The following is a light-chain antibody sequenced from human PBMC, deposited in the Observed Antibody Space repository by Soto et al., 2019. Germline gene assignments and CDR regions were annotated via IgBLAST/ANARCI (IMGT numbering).Light chain of an antibody. J-gene: IGLJ1*01. CDR2: EVN. CDR1: SSDVGGYNH. Sequence: QSALTQPASVSGSPGQSITISCTGTSSDVGGYNHVSWYQQHPGKAPKLIIYEVNNRPSGISNRFSGSKSGNTASLTISGLQAADEADYHCSSYTTSSTLLYVFGTGTKLTVL. CDR3: SSYTTSSTLLYV. V-gene: IGLV2-14*01.